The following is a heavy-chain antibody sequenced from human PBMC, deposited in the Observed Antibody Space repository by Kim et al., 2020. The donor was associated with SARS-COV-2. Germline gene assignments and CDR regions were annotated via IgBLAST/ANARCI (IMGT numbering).Heavy chain of an antibody. CDR1: GYTFTSYS. CDR3: AISSLPYSPDPRFDY. J-gene: IGHJ4*02. Sequence: ASVKVSCKASGYTFTSYSLSWVRQAPGQGLEWMGWISPSIGNTNFAQKLQGRVTFTTDTSTSTAYMELRSLRSDDTAVYYCAISSLPYSPDPRFDYWGQGSLVTVSS. V-gene: IGHV1-18*01. D-gene: IGHD3-9*01. CDR2: ISPSIGNT.